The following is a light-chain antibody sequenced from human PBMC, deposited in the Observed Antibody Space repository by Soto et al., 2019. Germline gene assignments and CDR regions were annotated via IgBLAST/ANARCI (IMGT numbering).Light chain of an antibody. CDR2: KAS. V-gene: IGKV1-5*03. Sequence: DIQMTQSPTTLSASVGDRVTITCRASQSLITWLAWYQQKPGKASKLLIHKASSLGSGVPSRFSGSGSGTEFTLTISSLQPDDFATYYCQQYNAYPLTFGGGTKVEIK. CDR3: QQYNAYPLT. CDR1: QSLITW. J-gene: IGKJ4*01.